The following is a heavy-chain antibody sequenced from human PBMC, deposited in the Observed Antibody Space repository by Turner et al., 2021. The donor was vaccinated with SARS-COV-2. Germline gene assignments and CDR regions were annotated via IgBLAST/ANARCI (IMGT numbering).Heavy chain of an antibody. Sequence: QVRLVESGGGVVQPGRSLRLSCAASGFSVSNYGMHWVRQAPGKGLEWVGIIWFDGSNTYYGDSVKGRFTISRDNLKNTVYLQMNSLRAEDTAVYYCARELAGRFGGATEIDYWGQGTLVTVSS. V-gene: IGHV3-33*01. CDR2: IWFDGSNT. CDR1: GFSVSNYG. J-gene: IGHJ4*02. D-gene: IGHD1-26*01. CDR3: ARELAGRFGGATEIDY.